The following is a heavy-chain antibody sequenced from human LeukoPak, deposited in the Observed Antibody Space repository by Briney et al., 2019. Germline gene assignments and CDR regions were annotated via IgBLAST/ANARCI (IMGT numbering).Heavy chain of an antibody. CDR2: INPSGGST. D-gene: IGHD3-3*01. CDR3: ARFGWSHIIDY. J-gene: IGHJ4*02. V-gene: IGHV1-46*01. CDR1: GYTFTSYY. Sequence: ASVKVSCKASGYTFTSYYMHWVRQAPGQGLEWMGIINPSGGSTSYAQKFQGRVTMTRDMSTSTAYMELRSLRSDDTAVYYCARFGWSHIIDYWGQGTLVTVSS.